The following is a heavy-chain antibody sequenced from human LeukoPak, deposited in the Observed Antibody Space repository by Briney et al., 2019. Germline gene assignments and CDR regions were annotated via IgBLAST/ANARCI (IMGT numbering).Heavy chain of an antibody. Sequence: PGGSLRLSCAASGFTFSSYAMSWVRQAPGKGLEWVSAINGSGGSTYYADSVKGRFTISRDNSKNTLYLQMNSLRAEDTAVYYCATFSYSSSFGYFDYWGQGTLVTVSS. V-gene: IGHV3-23*01. CDR1: GFTFSSYA. D-gene: IGHD6-6*01. CDR3: ATFSYSSSFGYFDY. J-gene: IGHJ4*02. CDR2: INGSGGST.